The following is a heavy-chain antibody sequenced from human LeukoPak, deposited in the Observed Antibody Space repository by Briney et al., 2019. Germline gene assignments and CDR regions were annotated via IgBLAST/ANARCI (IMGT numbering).Heavy chain of an antibody. D-gene: IGHD2-21*02. V-gene: IGHV4-59*08. Sequence: SETLSLTCTVSGGSISSYYWSWIRQPPGKGLEWIGYIYYSGSTNYNPSLKSRVTISVDTSKNQFSLKQSSVTAADTAVYYCARRIVVVTAGYYFDYWGQGTLVTVSS. CDR3: ARRIVVVTAGYYFDY. CDR2: IYYSGST. CDR1: GGSISSYY. J-gene: IGHJ4*02.